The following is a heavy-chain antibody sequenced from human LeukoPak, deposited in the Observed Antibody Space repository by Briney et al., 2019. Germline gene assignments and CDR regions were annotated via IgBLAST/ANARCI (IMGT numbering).Heavy chain of an antibody. Sequence: PGGSLRLSCAASGFTFSSYAMHWVRQAPGKGLEWVALISYDGSNKYYADSVKGRFTISRDNSKNTLYLQMNSLRAEDTAVYYCARDPFVSAPAATYYYYYMDVWGKGTTVTVSS. CDR3: ARDPFVSAPAATYYYYYMDV. V-gene: IGHV3-30-3*01. CDR2: ISYDGSNK. D-gene: IGHD2-2*01. J-gene: IGHJ6*03. CDR1: GFTFSSYA.